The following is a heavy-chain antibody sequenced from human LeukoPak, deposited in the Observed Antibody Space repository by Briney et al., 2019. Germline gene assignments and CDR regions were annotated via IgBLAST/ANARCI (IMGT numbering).Heavy chain of an antibody. J-gene: IGHJ4*02. CDR3: ARELVGPTKYYFDY. Sequence: PGGSLRLSCAASEFTFSRYGMHWVRQAPGKGLEWVAFIRYDGSNKYYADSVKGRFTISRDNSRNTLYLQMHSLRAEDTAVFYCARELVGPTKYYFDYWGQGTLVTVSS. CDR1: EFTFSRYG. V-gene: IGHV3-30*02. CDR2: IRYDGSNK. D-gene: IGHD1-26*01.